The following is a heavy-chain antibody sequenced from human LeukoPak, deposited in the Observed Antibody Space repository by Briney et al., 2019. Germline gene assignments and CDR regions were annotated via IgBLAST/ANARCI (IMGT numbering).Heavy chain of an antibody. V-gene: IGHV1-2*02. CDR3: ARVKAAAGSYYYYMDV. J-gene: IGHJ6*03. CDR1: GDTFTGYY. Sequence: ASVKVSCKASGDTFTGYYMHWVRQAPGQGLEWMGWINPNSGGTNYAQKFQGRVTMTRDTSISTAYMELSRLRSDDTAVYYCARVKAAAGSYYYYMDVWGKGTTVTISS. CDR2: INPNSGGT. D-gene: IGHD6-13*01.